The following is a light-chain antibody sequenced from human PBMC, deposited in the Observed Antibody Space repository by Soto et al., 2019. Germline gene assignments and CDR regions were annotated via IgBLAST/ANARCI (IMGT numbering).Light chain of an antibody. CDR1: QSIGSS. CDR3: PQRGECPPGAT. V-gene: IGKV3-11*01. Sequence: DILMTQWPGPLTLSPGDRATLACGGSQSIGSSLAWYQHRPGKAPRLLIYEASTRATGIPARLSGGGSGDVFTLNIFSLQPEDSAVYYGPQRGECPPGATFGRGTRLEIK. CDR2: EAS. J-gene: IGKJ5*01.